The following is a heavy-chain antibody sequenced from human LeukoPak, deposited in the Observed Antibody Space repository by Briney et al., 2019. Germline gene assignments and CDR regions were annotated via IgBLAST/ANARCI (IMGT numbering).Heavy chain of an antibody. D-gene: IGHD3-10*02. J-gene: IGHJ6*04. CDR3: AELGITMIGGV. Sequence: GGSLRLSCAASGFTFSSYEMHWVRQAPGKGLEWVSYISSSGSTIYYADSVKGRFTISRDNAKNSLYLQMNSLRAEDTAVYYCAELGITMIGGVWGKGTTVAISS. V-gene: IGHV3-48*03. CDR2: ISSSGSTI. CDR1: GFTFSSYE.